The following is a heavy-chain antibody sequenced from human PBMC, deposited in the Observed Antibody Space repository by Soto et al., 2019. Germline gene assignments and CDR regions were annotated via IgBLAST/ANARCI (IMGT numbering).Heavy chain of an antibody. CDR2: ISWNSGSI. D-gene: IGHD5-12*01. CDR3: AKDTWDGGRVATKTFGYGMDF. CDR1: GFTFDDYA. J-gene: IGHJ6*02. V-gene: IGHV3-9*01. Sequence: GGSLRLSCAASGFTFDDYAMHWVRQAPGKGLEWVSGISWNSGSIGYADSVKGRFTISRDNAKNSLYLQMNSLRAEDTALYYCAKDTWDGGRVATKTFGYGMDFWGQGTTVTV.